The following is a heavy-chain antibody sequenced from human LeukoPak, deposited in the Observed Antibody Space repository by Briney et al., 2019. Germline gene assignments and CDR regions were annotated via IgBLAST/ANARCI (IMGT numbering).Heavy chain of an antibody. CDR1: GGSISSYY. Sequence: PSETLSLTCTVSGGSISSYYWSWIRQPPGKGLERIGYIYYSGSTNYNPSLKSRVTISVDTSKNQFSLKLSSVTAADTAVYYCARVGDLYDILTGYYSDGSLWFDPWGQGTLVTVSS. J-gene: IGHJ5*02. CDR3: ARVGDLYDILTGYYSDGSLWFDP. V-gene: IGHV4-59*01. CDR2: IYYSGST. D-gene: IGHD3-9*01.